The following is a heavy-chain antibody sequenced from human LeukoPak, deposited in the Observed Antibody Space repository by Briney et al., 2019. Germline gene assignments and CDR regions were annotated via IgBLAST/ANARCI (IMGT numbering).Heavy chain of an antibody. Sequence: GGSLRLSCAASGFTFSTNAMAWVRQAPGKGLEWVANIKEDGSEKYYVDSVKGRFTISRDNAKNSLYLQMNSLRAEDTAVYYCARDRGVVGQFDPWGQGTLVTVSS. D-gene: IGHD2-15*01. CDR1: GFTFSTNA. V-gene: IGHV3-7*04. J-gene: IGHJ5*02. CDR2: IKEDGSEK. CDR3: ARDRGVVGQFDP.